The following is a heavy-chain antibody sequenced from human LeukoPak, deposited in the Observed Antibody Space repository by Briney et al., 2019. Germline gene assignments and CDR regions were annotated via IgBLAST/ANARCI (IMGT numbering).Heavy chain of an antibody. D-gene: IGHD5-18*01. CDR2: ISSSGSTI. CDR1: GFTFSDYY. J-gene: IGHJ4*02. Sequence: GGSLRLSCAASGFTFSDYYMSCIRQAPGKGLEWFSYISSSGSTIYYADSVKGRFTISRDNAKNSLYLQMNSMRAEDTAVFFCARGGDTAMTHFDYWGQGTLVTVSS. CDR3: ARGGDTAMTHFDY. V-gene: IGHV3-11*01.